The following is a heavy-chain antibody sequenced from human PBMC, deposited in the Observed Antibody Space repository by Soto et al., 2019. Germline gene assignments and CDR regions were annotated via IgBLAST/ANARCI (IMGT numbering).Heavy chain of an antibody. CDR1: GYTFTSYC. V-gene: IGHV1-18*01. J-gene: IGHJ6*02. CDR2: ISAYNGNT. D-gene: IGHD2-2*01. CDR3: ASYCSSTSCYANPYYHYYGMDV. Sequence: ASVKVSCKASGYTFTSYCISWVRQAPGQGLEWMGWISAYNGNTNYAQKLQGRVTMTTDTSTSTAYMELRSLRSDDTAVYYCASYCSSTSCYANPYYHYYGMDVWGQGTTVTVSS.